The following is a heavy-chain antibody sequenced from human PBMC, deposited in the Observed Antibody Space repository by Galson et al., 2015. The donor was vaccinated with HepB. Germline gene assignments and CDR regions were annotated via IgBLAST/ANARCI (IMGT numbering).Heavy chain of an antibody. V-gene: IGHV3-30-3*01. CDR3: ARARGSYCGAGSCYPPAY. CDR1: GFSLNNYG. Sequence: SLRLSCAASGFSLNNYGMHWVRQAPGKGLDWVAVISYDESNKYYADSVTGRFSISRDNSKNTLYLQMNSLRVEDTAVYYCARARGSYCGAGSCYPPAYWGQGTLVSVSS. D-gene: IGHD2-15*01. J-gene: IGHJ4*02. CDR2: ISYDESNK.